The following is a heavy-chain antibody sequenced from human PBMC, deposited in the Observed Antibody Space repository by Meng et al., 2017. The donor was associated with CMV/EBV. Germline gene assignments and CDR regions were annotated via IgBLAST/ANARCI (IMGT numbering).Heavy chain of an antibody. CDR3: ARDDGSLDY. CDR2: INPNSGGT. CDR1: GYTFTGYY. V-gene: IGHV1-2*02. Sequence: VPLVQSGRGVKKPGPSVKCSCKASGYTFTGYYMHWVRHGPGQGIEWMGWINPNSGGTNYAQKFQGRVTMTRDTSISTAYMELSRLRSDDTAVYYCARDDGSLDYWGQGTLVTVSS. D-gene: IGHD2-15*01. J-gene: IGHJ4*02.